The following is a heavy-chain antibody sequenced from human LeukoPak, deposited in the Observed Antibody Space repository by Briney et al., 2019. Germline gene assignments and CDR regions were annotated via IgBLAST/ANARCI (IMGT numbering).Heavy chain of an antibody. J-gene: IGHJ4*02. CDR2: INWNGGSI. V-gene: IGHV3-20*04. CDR1: GFTFDDYG. Sequence: GGSLRLSCAASGFTFDDYGMSWVRQAPGEGLEWVSGINWNGGSIGYGDSVKGRFTISRDNAKNSLYLQMDSLRAEDSAVYYCASADSIFGVVTLDYWGQGTLVTVSS. D-gene: IGHD3-3*01. CDR3: ASADSIFGVVTLDY.